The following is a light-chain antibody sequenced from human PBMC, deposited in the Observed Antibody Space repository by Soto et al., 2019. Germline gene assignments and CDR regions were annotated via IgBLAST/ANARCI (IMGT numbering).Light chain of an antibody. CDR2: ASS. Sequence: DIQMTQSPSSLSVSVGDRVTITCRASQTISSFLNWYQQKPGRAPKLLIYASSNLQSGVPSRFSGSGSGTDFTITISSLQPEDFATYYCQQGYSTPYTVGQGTKLEIK. V-gene: IGKV1-39*01. J-gene: IGKJ2*01. CDR1: QTISSF. CDR3: QQGYSTPYT.